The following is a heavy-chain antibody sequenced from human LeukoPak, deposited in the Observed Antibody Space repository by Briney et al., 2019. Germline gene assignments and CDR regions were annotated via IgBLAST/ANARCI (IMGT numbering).Heavy chain of an antibody. CDR2: INPNSGGT. D-gene: IGHD2-2*01. CDR3: ARGLVDIVVVPAAPDY. Sequence: ASVKVSCKASGYTFTGYYMHWVRQAPGQGLEWMGWINPNSGGTNYAQKFQGRVTMTRDMSISTAYMELSRLRSDDTAVYYCARGLVDIVVVPAAPDYWGQGTLVTVSS. CDR1: GYTFTGYY. V-gene: IGHV1-2*02. J-gene: IGHJ4*02.